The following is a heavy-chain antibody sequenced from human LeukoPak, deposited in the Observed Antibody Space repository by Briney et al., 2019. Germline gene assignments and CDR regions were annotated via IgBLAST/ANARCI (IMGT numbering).Heavy chain of an antibody. J-gene: IGHJ1*01. CDR2: IKQDGSEK. Sequence: GGSLRLSCAASGFTFSSYWMSWVRQAPGKGLEWVANIKQDGSEKYYVDSVKGRFTISRDNAKNSLYLQMNSLRAEDTAVYYCATLLHYGGNSVLGEYFQHWGQGTLVTVSS. D-gene: IGHD4-23*01. CDR1: GFTFSSYW. CDR3: ATLLHYGGNSVLGEYFQH. V-gene: IGHV3-7*01.